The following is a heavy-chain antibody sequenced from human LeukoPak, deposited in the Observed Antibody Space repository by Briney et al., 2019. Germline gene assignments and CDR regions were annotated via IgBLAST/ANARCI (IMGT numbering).Heavy chain of an antibody. J-gene: IGHJ4*02. CDR3: ARQTYSSVY. V-gene: IGHV1-69*13. Sequence: SVKVSCKASGYTFTSYDINWVRQATGQGLEWMGGIIPIFGTANYAQKFQGRVTITADESTSTAYMELSSLRSEDTAVYYCARQTYSSVYWGQGTLVTVSS. D-gene: IGHD4-11*01. CDR2: IIPIFGTA. CDR1: GYTFTSYD.